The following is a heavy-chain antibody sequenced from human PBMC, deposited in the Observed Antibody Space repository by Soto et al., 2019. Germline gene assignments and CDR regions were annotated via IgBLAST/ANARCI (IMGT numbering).Heavy chain of an antibody. CDR1: GGSVSGGGYS. Sequence: QLQLQESGSGLVKPSQTLSLTCGVSGGSVSGGGYSWSWIRQPPGKGLEWIGYIWLSGSTYYIPSPKSRVTISIDRSKTQFSLRLSSVTAADTAVYYCARGGDYFDYWGQGTLVTVSS. CDR2: IWLSGST. CDR3: ARGGDYFDY. V-gene: IGHV4-30-2*01. J-gene: IGHJ4*02.